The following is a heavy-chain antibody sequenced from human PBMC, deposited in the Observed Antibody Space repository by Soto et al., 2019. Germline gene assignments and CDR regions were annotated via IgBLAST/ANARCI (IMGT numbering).Heavy chain of an antibody. CDR1: GGSISSYY. D-gene: IGHD3-9*01. V-gene: IGHV4-59*01. CDR3: ARIVRYFDWLSPYNWFDP. CDR2: IYYSGST. Sequence: ETLSLTCTVSGGSISSYYWSWIRQPPGKGLEWIGYIYYSGSTNYNPSLKSRVTISVDTSKNQFSLKLSSVTAADTAVYYCARIVRYFDWLSPYNWFDPWGQGTLVTVSS. J-gene: IGHJ5*02.